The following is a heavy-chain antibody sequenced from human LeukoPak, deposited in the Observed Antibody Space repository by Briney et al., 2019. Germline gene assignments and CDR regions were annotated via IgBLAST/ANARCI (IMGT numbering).Heavy chain of an antibody. D-gene: IGHD3-22*01. Sequence: GSSVKVSCKASGGTFSSYAISWVRQAPGQGLEWIGGIIPIFGTANYAQKFQGRVTITADESTSTAYMELSSLRSEDTAVYYCARVPLPSYYYDSSGSRDWFDPWGQGTLVTVSS. CDR1: GGTFSSYA. V-gene: IGHV1-69*01. CDR3: ARVPLPSYYYDSSGSRDWFDP. CDR2: IIPIFGTA. J-gene: IGHJ5*02.